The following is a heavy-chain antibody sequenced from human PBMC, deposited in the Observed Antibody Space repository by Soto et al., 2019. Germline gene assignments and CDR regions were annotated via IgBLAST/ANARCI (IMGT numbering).Heavy chain of an antibody. D-gene: IGHD3-3*01. CDR1: GFTFSSYA. CDR3: AKPIHLPYYYFWSGTYNYYYGIDV. Sequence: HPGGSLRLSCAASGFTFSSYAMSWVRQAPGKGLEWVSAISGSGGSTYYADSVKGRFTISRDNSKNTLYLQMNSLRAEDTAVYYCAKPIHLPYYYFWSGTYNYYYGIDVWGQGTTVTVSS. J-gene: IGHJ6*02. CDR2: ISGSGGST. V-gene: IGHV3-23*01.